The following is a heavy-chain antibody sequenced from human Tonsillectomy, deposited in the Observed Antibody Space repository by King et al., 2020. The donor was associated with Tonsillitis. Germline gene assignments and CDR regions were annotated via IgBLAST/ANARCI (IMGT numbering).Heavy chain of an antibody. D-gene: IGHD2/OR15-2a*01. CDR2: IYYSGSA. CDR3: ARDVRRYFTSGERSSYFYMDV. CDR1: GGTISTGGYN. V-gene: IGHV4-31*03. Sequence: QLQESGPGLVKPSQTLSLTCTVSGGTISTGGYNWSWLRQHPGKGLGWIGYIYYSGSAYYSPSLKSRVTLSVDTSKNQFSLKLTSVTAADTAVYYCARDVRRYFTSGERSSYFYMDVWGRGATVTVSS. J-gene: IGHJ6*03.